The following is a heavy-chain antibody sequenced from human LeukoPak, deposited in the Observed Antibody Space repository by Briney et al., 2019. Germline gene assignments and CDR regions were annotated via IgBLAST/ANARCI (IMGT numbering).Heavy chain of an antibody. J-gene: IGHJ4*02. Sequence: ASVKVSCKASGYTFTGYYMHWVRQARGQGLEWMGWINPDSGGTNYAQKFQGRVTVTRDTSISTAYMELSSLRSDDTAVYYCARSYSGSYWDWGQGTLVTVSS. V-gene: IGHV1-2*02. CDR1: GYTFTGYY. CDR2: INPDSGGT. CDR3: ARSYSGSYWD. D-gene: IGHD1-26*01.